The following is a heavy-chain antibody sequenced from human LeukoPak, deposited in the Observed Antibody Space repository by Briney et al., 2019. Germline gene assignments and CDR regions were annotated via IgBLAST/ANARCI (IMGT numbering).Heavy chain of an antibody. CDR3: AKPTRGYCSSTSCPMGGNYFDY. CDR2: ISGSGGST. CDR1: GLSFSSYA. V-gene: IGHV3-23*01. Sequence: GGSLRLSCAASGLSFSSYAMSWVRQAPGKGLEWVSAISGSGGSTYYADSVKGRFTISRDNSKNTLYLQMNSLRAEDTAVYYCAKPTRGYCSSTSCPMGGNYFDYWGQGTLVTVSS. J-gene: IGHJ4*02. D-gene: IGHD2-2*01.